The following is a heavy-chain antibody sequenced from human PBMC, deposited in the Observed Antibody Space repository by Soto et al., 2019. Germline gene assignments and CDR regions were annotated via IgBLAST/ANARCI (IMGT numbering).Heavy chain of an antibody. CDR3: AREYYGLLTGYYTDY. Sequence: EVQLVESGGDLVQRGGSLRLSCAATGFPFSSYWMHWVRHTPGKGLDWVARISGDGVTTYYADSVTGRFTVSRDNAKNTLSLQISGVRAEDTAVYYCAREYYGLLTGYYTDYWGQGNLVSVSS. CDR2: ISGDGVTT. J-gene: IGHJ4*02. D-gene: IGHD3-9*01. V-gene: IGHV3-74*01. CDR1: GFPFSSYW.